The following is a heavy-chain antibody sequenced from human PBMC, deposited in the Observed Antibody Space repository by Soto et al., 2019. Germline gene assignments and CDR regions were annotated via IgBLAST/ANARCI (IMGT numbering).Heavy chain of an antibody. D-gene: IGHD6-19*01. CDR2: IYYIGSP. CDR3: ERHRNSSDFYFDY. J-gene: IGHJ4*02. CDR1: GGSIGSTY. Sequence: SETLSLTCSFSGGSIGSTYLSWMRQPPGKGLEWIGYIYYIGSPNYNPSLKSRVTISGDTSKNQLSLKLSSVTAADTAVYYCERHRNSSDFYFDYCGQGALVTVSS. V-gene: IGHV4-59*08.